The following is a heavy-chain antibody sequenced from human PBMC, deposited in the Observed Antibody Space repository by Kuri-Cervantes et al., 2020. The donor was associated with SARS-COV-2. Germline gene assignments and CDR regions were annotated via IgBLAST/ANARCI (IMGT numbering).Heavy chain of an antibody. CDR3: AKDIDRFSSGWYAGTFDY. D-gene: IGHD6-19*01. V-gene: IGHV3-9*01. Sequence: SLKISCEGTGFSFDNHGMHWVRQVPGKGLEWVSGISWNSVTIGYADSVQGRFTISRDNAKNSLYLQMNSLRVEDTALYYCAKDIDRFSSGWYAGTFDYWGQGTLVTVSS. CDR2: ISWNSVTI. CDR1: GFSFDNHG. J-gene: IGHJ4*02.